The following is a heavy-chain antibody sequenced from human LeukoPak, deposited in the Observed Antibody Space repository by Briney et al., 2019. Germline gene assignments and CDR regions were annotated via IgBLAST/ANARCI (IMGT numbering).Heavy chain of an antibody. CDR2: INPSSGGT. D-gene: IGHD1-26*01. Sequence: GASVKVSCKASGCTFTGYYMHWVRQAPGQGLEWMGWINPSSGGTNYAQKFQGRVTMTRDTSISTAYMEMSRLRSDDTAVYYCARGGPIVGATSPFDYWGQGTLVTVSS. CDR3: ARGGPIVGATSPFDY. V-gene: IGHV1-2*02. J-gene: IGHJ4*02. CDR1: GCTFTGYY.